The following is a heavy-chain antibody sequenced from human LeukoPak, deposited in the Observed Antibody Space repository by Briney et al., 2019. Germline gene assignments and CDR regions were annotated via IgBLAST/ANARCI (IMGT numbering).Heavy chain of an antibody. V-gene: IGHV3-23*01. J-gene: IGHJ4*02. CDR2: TSGSGGST. CDR3: AKDLSNTAMVFDY. D-gene: IGHD5-18*01. CDR1: GFTFSSYA. Sequence: GGSLRLSCAASGFTFSSYAMSWVRQAPGKGLEWVSGTSGSGGSTYYADSLKGRFTISRDNSKNTLYLQMNSLRAEDTAVYYCAKDLSNTAMVFDYWGQGTLVTVSS.